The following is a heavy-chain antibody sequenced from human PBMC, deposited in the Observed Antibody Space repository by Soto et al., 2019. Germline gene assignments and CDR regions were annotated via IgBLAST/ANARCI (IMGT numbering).Heavy chain of an antibody. CDR2: ISGSGGST. D-gene: IGHD5-12*01. J-gene: IGHJ4*02. V-gene: IGHV3-23*01. CDR1: GFTFSSYA. Sequence: GGSLRLSCAASGFTFSSYAMSWVRQAPGKGGEWVSAISGSGGSTYYADSVKGAFTISRDNSKNTLYLQMNSLRAEDTAVYYCAKVSGYDYDYWGQGTLVTVSS. CDR3: AKVSGYDYDY.